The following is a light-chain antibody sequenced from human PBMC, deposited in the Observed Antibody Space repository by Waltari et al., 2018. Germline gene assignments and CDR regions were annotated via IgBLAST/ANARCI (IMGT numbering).Light chain of an antibody. CDR2: SAS. CDR3: QQRSSRPRT. J-gene: IGKJ1*01. V-gene: IGKV3-11*01. Sequence: EIVLTQSPATLSLSPGERATLSCRASQSVSYSLAWYQQKPGQTPRLLIYSASNRATGIPARFSGSGSGSDFTRTISSLEPEDFAVYYCQQRSSRPRTFGQGTKVEIK. CDR1: QSVSYS.